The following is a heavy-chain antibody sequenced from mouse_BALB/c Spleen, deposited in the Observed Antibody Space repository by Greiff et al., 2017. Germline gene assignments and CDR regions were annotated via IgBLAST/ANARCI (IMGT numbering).Heavy chain of an antibody. V-gene: IGHV1-66*01. D-gene: IGHD2-3*01. Sequence: QVQLQQSGPELVKPGASVKISCKASGYSFTSYYIHWVKQRPGQGLEWIGWIFPGSGNTKYNEKFKGKATLTADTSSSTAYMQLSSLTSEDSAVYFCARPFYDGYYSAWFAYWGQGTLVTVSA. J-gene: IGHJ3*01. CDR1: GYSFTSYY. CDR3: ARPFYDGYYSAWFAY. CDR2: IFPGSGNT.